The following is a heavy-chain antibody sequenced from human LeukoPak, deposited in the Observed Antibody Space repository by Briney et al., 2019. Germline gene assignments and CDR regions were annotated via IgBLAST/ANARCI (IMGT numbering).Heavy chain of an antibody. CDR2: ISSSSSTV. V-gene: IGHV3-48*02. J-gene: IGHJ4*02. CDR1: GFTFSDYS. CDR3: VRGQGY. Sequence: GGSLRLSCAASGFTFSDYSMNWVRQAPGKGLEWVSYISSSSSTVYYADSVKGRLTISRDNAKNPLYLQMNSLRDEDTAVYYCVRGQGYWGQGTLVTVSS.